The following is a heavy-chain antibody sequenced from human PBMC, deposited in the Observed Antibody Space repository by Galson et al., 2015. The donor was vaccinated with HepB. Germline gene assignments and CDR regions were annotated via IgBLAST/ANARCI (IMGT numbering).Heavy chain of an antibody. CDR3: AGGGDWIVAAEYYYGMDV. CDR2: IIPILGIA. CDR1: GGTFSSYT. J-gene: IGHJ6*02. V-gene: IGHV1-69*02. D-gene: IGHD6-13*01. Sequence: SVKVSCKASGGTFSSYTISWVRQAPGQGLEWMGRIIPILGIANYAQKFQGRVTITADKSTSTAYMELSSLRSEDTAVYYCAGGGDWIVAAEYYYGMDVWGLGTTVTVFS.